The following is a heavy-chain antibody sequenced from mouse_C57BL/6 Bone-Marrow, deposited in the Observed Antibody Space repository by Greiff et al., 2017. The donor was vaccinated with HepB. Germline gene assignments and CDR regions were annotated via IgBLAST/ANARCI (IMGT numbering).Heavy chain of an antibody. CDR3: ARTAYYSNYAFDY. Sequence: QVTLKESGPGILQPSQTLSLTCSFSGFSLSTFGMGVGWIRQPSGKGLEWLAHIWWDDDKYYNPALKSRLTISKDTSKNQVFLKIANVYTADTATYYCARTAYYSNYAFDYWGQGTTLTVSS. J-gene: IGHJ2*01. D-gene: IGHD2-5*01. V-gene: IGHV8-8*01. CDR1: GFSLSTFGMG. CDR2: IWWDDDK.